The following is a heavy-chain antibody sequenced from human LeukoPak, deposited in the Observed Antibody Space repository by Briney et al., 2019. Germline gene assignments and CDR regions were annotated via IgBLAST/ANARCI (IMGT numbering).Heavy chain of an antibody. V-gene: IGHV3-21*01. Sequence: GGSLRLSCAASGFTFSSYSMNWVRQAPGKGLEWVSSISSSSSYIYYADSVKGRFTISRDNAKNTLYLQMNSLRAEDTAVYYCARDCGGYCYFGYWGQGTLVTVSS. D-gene: IGHD2-21*01. J-gene: IGHJ4*02. CDR3: ARDCGGYCYFGY. CDR2: ISSSSSYI. CDR1: GFTFSSYS.